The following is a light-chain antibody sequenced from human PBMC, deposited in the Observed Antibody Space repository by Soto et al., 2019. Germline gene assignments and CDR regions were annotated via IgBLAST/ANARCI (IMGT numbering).Light chain of an antibody. V-gene: IGKV1-5*03. J-gene: IGKJ4*01. CDR3: LQDYRYPLT. Sequence: DIQMTQSPSTLSGSVGDRVTITCRASQTLSRWLAWYQQKPGKAPKLLIYKASTLKSGVPSRFSGRRSGTEFPLPIRSLQPDDFATYYCLQDYRYPLTFGGGTKVDLK. CDR1: QTLSRW. CDR2: KAS.